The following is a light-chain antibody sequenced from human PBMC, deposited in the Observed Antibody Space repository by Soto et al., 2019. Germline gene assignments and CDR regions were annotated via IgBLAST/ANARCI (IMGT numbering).Light chain of an antibody. CDR2: AAS. CDR3: QKYDRAPWT. V-gene: IGKV1-27*01. Sequence: DIRLTQSPSSLSASVGDRVTITCRASQDVSHYLAWYQQRPGKVPRLLIYAASTLKIGVPARFSGSGSGTDFTLTISGLQPEDVATYYGQKYDRAPWTFGQGTKVEIK. J-gene: IGKJ1*01. CDR1: QDVSHY.